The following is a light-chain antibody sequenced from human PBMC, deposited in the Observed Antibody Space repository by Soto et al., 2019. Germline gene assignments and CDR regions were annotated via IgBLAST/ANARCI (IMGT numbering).Light chain of an antibody. V-gene: IGLV3-1*01. CDR3: QAWHSNTVI. J-gene: IGLJ7*01. CDR2: QDN. Sequence: SYELTQPPSVSVSPGQTASITCSGDKLGDKYACWYQQKAGQSPVLVIYQDNKRPSGIPERFSGSNSGNTATLTISGTQAMDEADYYCQAWHSNTVIFGGGTQLTVL. CDR1: KLGDKY.